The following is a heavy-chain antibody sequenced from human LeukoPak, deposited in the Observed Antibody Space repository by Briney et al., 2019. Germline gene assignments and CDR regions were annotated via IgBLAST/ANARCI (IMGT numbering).Heavy chain of an antibody. Sequence: GGSLRLPCAASGFTFSSYGMSWVRQAPGKGLEWVANIKQDGSEKYYVDSVKGRFTISRDNAKNSLYLQMNSLRAEDTAVYYCARERALYSSSWYFSSDAFDIWGQGTMVTVSS. CDR2: IKQDGSEK. J-gene: IGHJ3*02. CDR3: ARERALYSSSWYFSSDAFDI. CDR1: GFTFSSYG. V-gene: IGHV3-7*01. D-gene: IGHD6-13*01.